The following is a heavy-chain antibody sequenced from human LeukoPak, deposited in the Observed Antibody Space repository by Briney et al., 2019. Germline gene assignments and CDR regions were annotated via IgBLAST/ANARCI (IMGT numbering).Heavy chain of an antibody. CDR3: AGPSSGYYPRSYFDY. CDR2: INHSGST. V-gene: IGHV4-34*01. J-gene: IGHJ4*02. Sequence: SETLSLTCAVYGGSFSGCYWSWIRQPPGKGLEWIGEINHSGSTNYNPSLKSRVTISVDTSKNQFSLKLSSVTAADTAVYYCAGPSSGYYPRSYFDYWGQGTLVTVSS. CDR1: GGSFSGCY. D-gene: IGHD3-22*01.